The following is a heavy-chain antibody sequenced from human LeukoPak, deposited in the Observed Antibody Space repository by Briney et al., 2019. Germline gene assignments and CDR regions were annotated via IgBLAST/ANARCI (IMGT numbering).Heavy chain of an antibody. Sequence: SQTLSLTCAISGDSVSSNSAAWNWIRQSPSRGLEWLGRTYYRSRWYNDYAVSVKSRISINPDTSKNQFSLQLHSVTPEDTAVYYCARATHYYDSSGYWWFDYWGQGTLVTVSS. D-gene: IGHD3-22*01. CDR1: GDSVSSNSAA. V-gene: IGHV6-1*01. J-gene: IGHJ4*02. CDR2: TYYRSRWYN. CDR3: ARATHYYDSSGYWWFDY.